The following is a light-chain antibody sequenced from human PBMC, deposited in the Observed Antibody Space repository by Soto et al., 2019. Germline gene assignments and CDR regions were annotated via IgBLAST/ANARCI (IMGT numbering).Light chain of an antibody. Sequence: DIQITQSPSTLSGSVGDRVTITCRASQTISSWLAWYQQKPGKAPKLLIYKASTLKSGVPSRFSGSGSGTEFTLTISSLQPDDFATYYCQQSYSTPQSFGQGNK. J-gene: IGKJ1*01. V-gene: IGKV1-5*03. CDR2: KAS. CDR1: QTISSW. CDR3: QQSYSTPQS.